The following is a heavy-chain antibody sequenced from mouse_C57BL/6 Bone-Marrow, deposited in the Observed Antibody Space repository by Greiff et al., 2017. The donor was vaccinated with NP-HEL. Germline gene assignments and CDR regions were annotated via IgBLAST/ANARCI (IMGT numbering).Heavy chain of an antibody. CDR2: ISYDGSN. J-gene: IGHJ2*01. CDR1: GYSITSGYY. D-gene: IGHD1-2*01. Sequence: ESGPGLVKPSQSLSLTCSVTGYSITSGYYWNWIRQFPGNKLEWMGYISYDGSNNYNPSLKNRISITRDTSKNQFFLKLNSVTTEDTATYYCARKTTAVDYWGQGTTLTVSS. CDR3: ARKTTAVDY. V-gene: IGHV3-6*01.